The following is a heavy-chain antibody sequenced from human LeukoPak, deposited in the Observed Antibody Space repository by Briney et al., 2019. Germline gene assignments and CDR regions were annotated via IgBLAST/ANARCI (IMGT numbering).Heavy chain of an antibody. CDR2: ITTSSSYT. CDR3: AREGFDYVGSYFYYYYMDV. D-gene: IGHD3-16*01. CDR1: GFSFSSYN. Sequence: GGSLRLSCEASGFSFSSYNMDWVRQTPGKGLEWISSITTSSSYTFYADSVKGRFTISRDNARNSLYLQMNSLTAEDTAVYYCAREGFDYVGSYFYYYYMDVWGKGTTVTISS. V-gene: IGHV3-21*01. J-gene: IGHJ6*03.